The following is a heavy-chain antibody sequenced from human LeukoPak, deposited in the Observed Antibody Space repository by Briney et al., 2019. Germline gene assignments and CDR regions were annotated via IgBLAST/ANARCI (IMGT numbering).Heavy chain of an antibody. CDR2: INPNTGGT. Sequence: ASVKVSCKASGYTFTGQDMHWARQAPGQGLEWMGWINPNTGGTKYAQRLQGRVTMTRDTPISTAYMELSRLTSDDTAVYYCASYPRYSSSPPFDYWGQGTLVTVSS. CDR1: GYTFTGQD. CDR3: ASYPRYSSSPPFDY. D-gene: IGHD6-6*01. J-gene: IGHJ4*02. V-gene: IGHV1-2*02.